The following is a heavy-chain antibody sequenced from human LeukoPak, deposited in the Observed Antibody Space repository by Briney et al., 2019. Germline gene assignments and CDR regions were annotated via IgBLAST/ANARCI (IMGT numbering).Heavy chain of an antibody. J-gene: IGHJ4*02. D-gene: IGHD3-10*01. Sequence: ASVKVSCKASRFTFTSSAVQWVRQARGQRLEWIGWIVVGSGNTNYAQKFQERVTITRDMSTSTAYMELSSLRSEDTAVYYCAAGYGSGSLFDYWGQGTLVTVSS. CDR3: AAGYGSGSLFDY. CDR1: RFTFTSSA. V-gene: IGHV1-58*01. CDR2: IVVGSGNT.